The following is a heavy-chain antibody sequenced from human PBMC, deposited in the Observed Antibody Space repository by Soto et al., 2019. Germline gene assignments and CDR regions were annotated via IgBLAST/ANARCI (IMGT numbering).Heavy chain of an antibody. Sequence: QVQLVQSGAEVKKPGSSVKVSCKPSGGTFGAYTISWVRQAPGQGLEWMGRIIPLLDITHYAQKFQGRVTFTVDKSTTTAYMELSSLSSADTAVYYCARGVTGRLTQGVVLFYWGQGTLVTVSS. CDR3: ARGVTGRLTQGVVLFY. V-gene: IGHV1-69*02. CDR2: IIPLLDIT. D-gene: IGHD1-20*01. CDR1: GGTFGAYT. J-gene: IGHJ4*02.